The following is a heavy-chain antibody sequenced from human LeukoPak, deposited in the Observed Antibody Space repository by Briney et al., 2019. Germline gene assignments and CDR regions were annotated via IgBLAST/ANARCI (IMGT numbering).Heavy chain of an antibody. Sequence: PGGSLRLSCAASGFTFSSYGMHWVRQAPGKGLEWVSYISSSGSTIYYADSVKGRFTISRDNAKNSLYLQMNSLRAEDTAVYYCARETVVAATPYYYYYYMDVWGKGTTVTVSS. CDR3: ARETVVAATPYYYYYYMDV. CDR1: GFTFSSYG. J-gene: IGHJ6*03. CDR2: ISSSGSTI. D-gene: IGHD2-15*01. V-gene: IGHV3-48*04.